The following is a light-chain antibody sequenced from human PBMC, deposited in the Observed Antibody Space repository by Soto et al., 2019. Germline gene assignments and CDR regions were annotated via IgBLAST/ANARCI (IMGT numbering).Light chain of an antibody. J-gene: IGLJ2*01. CDR3: SSYTSSSPMV. Sequence: QSALTQPASVSGSPGQSITICCTGTSSDVGGYNYVSWYQQHPGKAPKLMIYDVSNRPSGVSNRFSGSKSGNTASLTISGLQAEDEADYYCSSYTSSSPMVFGGGTKLTVL. CDR2: DVS. V-gene: IGLV2-14*01. CDR1: SSDVGGYNY.